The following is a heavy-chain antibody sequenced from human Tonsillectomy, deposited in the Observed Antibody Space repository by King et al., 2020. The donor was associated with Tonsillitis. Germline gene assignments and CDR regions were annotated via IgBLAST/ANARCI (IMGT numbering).Heavy chain of an antibody. D-gene: IGHD2-15*01. Sequence: VQLQESGPGLVKPSQTLSLTCTVSGGSISSGDYYWSWIRQPPGKGLEWIGYIYYSGRTYYNPSLKSRVTISVDTSKNQFSLKLSSVTAADTALYYCARRLGYCSGGSCYGIDPWGQGTLVTVSS. CDR1: GGSISSGDYY. J-gene: IGHJ5*02. CDR3: ARRLGYCSGGSCYGIDP. CDR2: IYYSGRT. V-gene: IGHV4-30-4*01.